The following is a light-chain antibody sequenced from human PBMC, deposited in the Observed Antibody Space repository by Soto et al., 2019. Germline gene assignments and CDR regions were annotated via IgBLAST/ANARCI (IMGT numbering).Light chain of an antibody. Sequence: QSVLTQPPSVSGAPGQRVTISCTGSSANIGAAYNVDWYQQHPGTAPKLLIYGNNNRPSGVPARFSGSKSGTSASLAIAGLQAENEGDYCCHSYEGSLSGEVFGTGTKDTV. CDR2: GNN. CDR1: SANIGAAYN. V-gene: IGLV1-40*01. CDR3: HSYEGSLSGEV. J-gene: IGLJ1*01.